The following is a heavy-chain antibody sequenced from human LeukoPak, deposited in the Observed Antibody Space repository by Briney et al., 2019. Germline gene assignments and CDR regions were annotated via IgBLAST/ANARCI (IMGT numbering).Heavy chain of an antibody. CDR2: IHHSGST. CDR3: AGMTSLEYFDY. Sequence: SETLSLTCAVYGGSFSGYSWSWIRQPPGKGLEWIGEIHHSGSTNYNPSLKSRVTILVDTSKNQFSLKLSSVTAADTAVYYCAGMTSLEYFDYWGQGTLVTVSS. J-gene: IGHJ4*02. D-gene: IGHD3-9*01. CDR1: GGSFSGYS. V-gene: IGHV4-34*01.